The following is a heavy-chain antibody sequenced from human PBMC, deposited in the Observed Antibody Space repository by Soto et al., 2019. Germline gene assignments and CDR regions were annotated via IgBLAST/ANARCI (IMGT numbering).Heavy chain of an antibody. CDR2: ISYDGSNK. Sequence: QVQLVESGGGVVQPGRSLRLSCAASGFTFSSYGMHWVRQAPGKGLEWVAVISYDGSNKYYADSVKGRFTISRDNSKNTLYLQMNSLRAEDTAVYYCAKDKGWGWGQGTLVTVSS. V-gene: IGHV3-30*18. D-gene: IGHD1-26*01. J-gene: IGHJ4*02. CDR3: AKDKGWG. CDR1: GFTFSSYG.